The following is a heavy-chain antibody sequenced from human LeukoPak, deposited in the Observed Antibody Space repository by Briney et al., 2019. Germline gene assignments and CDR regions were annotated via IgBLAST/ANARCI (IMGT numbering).Heavy chain of an antibody. J-gene: IGHJ4*02. Sequence: PGGSLRLSCAVPGITLSNYGMSWVRQAPGKGLEWVAGISGSGGGTSYADSVKGRFTIFRDNPKNTLYLQMNSLRAEDTAVYFCAKRGDVIRVILVGFHKEAYYFDSWGQGALVTVSS. D-gene: IGHD3-22*01. CDR1: GITLSNYG. CDR3: AKRGDVIRVILVGFHKEAYYFDS. V-gene: IGHV3-23*01. CDR2: ISGSGGGT.